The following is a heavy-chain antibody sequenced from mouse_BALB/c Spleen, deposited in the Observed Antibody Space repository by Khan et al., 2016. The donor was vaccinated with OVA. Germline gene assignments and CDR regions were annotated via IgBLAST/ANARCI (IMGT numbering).Heavy chain of an antibody. Sequence: QVQLQQSGAELVRPGVSVKISCKGSGYTFTDFTMHWVKQSHAMSLEWIGVISTYYGDATYNQKFKDKATMTVDKSSSTAYMELARLTSEDSAIYFGNRGGGGNRFAYWGQGTLVTVSA. CDR3: NRGGGGNRFAY. V-gene: IGHV1S137*01. J-gene: IGHJ3*01. CDR1: GYTFTDFT. CDR2: ISTYYGDA.